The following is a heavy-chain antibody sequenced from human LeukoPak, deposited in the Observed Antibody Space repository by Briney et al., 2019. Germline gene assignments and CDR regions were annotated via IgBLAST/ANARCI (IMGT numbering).Heavy chain of an antibody. V-gene: IGHV4-34*01. CDR2: INHSGST. CDR1: GGSFSGYY. J-gene: IGHJ4*02. CDR3: ARRSGSGYYFFDY. D-gene: IGHD3-22*01. Sequence: PSETLSLTCAVYGGSFSGYYWSWIRQPPGKGLEWIGEINHSGSTNYNPSLKSRVTISVDTSKNQFSLKLSSVTAADTAVYYCARRSGSGYYFFDYWGQGTLVTVSS.